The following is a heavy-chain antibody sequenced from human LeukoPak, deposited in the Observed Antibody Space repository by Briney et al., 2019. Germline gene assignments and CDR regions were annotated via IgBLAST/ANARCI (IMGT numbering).Heavy chain of an antibody. CDR1: GFTFSSYS. D-gene: IGHD3-9*01. CDR3: ARVRGYDINDDY. CDR2: ISSSSSYI. V-gene: IGHV3-21*01. Sequence: GGSLSLSWAASGFTFSSYSMNWVRQAPGKGLEWVSSISSSSSYIYYADSVKGRFTISRDKAKNSLYLQMNSLRAEDTAVYYCARVRGYDINDDYWGQGTLVTVSS. J-gene: IGHJ4*02.